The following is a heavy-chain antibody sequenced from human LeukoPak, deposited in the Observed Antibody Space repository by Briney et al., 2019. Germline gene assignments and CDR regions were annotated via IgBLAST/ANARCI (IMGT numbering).Heavy chain of an antibody. CDR1: GGSIRSSY. CDR2: IYYTGNT. J-gene: IGHJ6*03. V-gene: IGHV4-59*08. D-gene: IGHD1-1*01. Sequence: SETLSLTCTVSGGSIRSSYWSWIRQPPGKGLEWIGYIYYTGNTNYNPSLNSRITMSVDTFKNQFSLKLSPPTAAVMAVYYCARRQQTNYYYYMDVWGKGTTVTVSS. CDR3: ARRQQTNYYYYMDV.